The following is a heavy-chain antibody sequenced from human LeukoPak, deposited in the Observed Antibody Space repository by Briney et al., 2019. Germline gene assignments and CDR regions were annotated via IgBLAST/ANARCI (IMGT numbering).Heavy chain of an antibody. CDR1: GFTFSSYW. Sequence: GGSLRLSCAASGFTFSSYWMSWVRQAPGKGLEWVSAISGSGGSTYYADSVKGRFTISRDNSKNTLYLQMNSLRAEDTAVYYCAKRPDYYDSSGYYGYWGQGTLVTVSS. CDR2: ISGSGGST. J-gene: IGHJ4*02. CDR3: AKRPDYYDSSGYYGY. D-gene: IGHD3-22*01. V-gene: IGHV3-23*01.